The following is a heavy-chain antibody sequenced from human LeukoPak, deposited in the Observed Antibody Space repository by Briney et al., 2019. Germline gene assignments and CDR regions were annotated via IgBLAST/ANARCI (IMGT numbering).Heavy chain of an antibody. CDR3: ARGPYSGSYQSI. J-gene: IGHJ4*02. CDR1: GGSFRGYY. CDR2: INHSGST. Sequence: SETLPLTCAVYGGSFRGYYWSWIRQPPGKGLEWIGEINHSGSTNYNPSLKSRVTISVDTSKNQFSLKLSSATAADTAVYYCARGPYSGSYQSIWGQGTLVTVSS. V-gene: IGHV4-34*01. D-gene: IGHD1-26*01.